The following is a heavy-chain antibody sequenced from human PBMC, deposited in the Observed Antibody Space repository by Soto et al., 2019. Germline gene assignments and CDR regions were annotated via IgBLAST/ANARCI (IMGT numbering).Heavy chain of an antibody. J-gene: IGHJ3*02. CDR2: ISYDGSNK. D-gene: IGHD4-17*01. CDR1: GFTFSSYA. CDR3: SRAGPEDYGDYGRSAFYI. Sequence: QVQLVESGGGVVQPGRSLRLSCAASGFTFSSYAMHWVRQAPGKGLEWVAVISYDGSNKYYADSVKGRFTISRDNSKNTLYLQMNSLRAEDTAVYYCSRAGPEDYGDYGRSAFYIWGQGTMVTVSS. V-gene: IGHV3-30-3*01.